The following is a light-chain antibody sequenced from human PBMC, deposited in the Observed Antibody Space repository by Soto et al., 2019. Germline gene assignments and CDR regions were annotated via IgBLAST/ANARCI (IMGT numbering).Light chain of an antibody. J-gene: IGLJ2*01. Sequence: QSALTQPASVSGSPGQSITIYCTGTSSDVGNYNFVSWYVQHPGKAPKLIIYEVTKWPSGVSNRFSGSKSGNTASLTISGLQAEDEADYYCCSYAGRSTLVFGGGTKLPVL. CDR2: EVT. CDR3: CSYAGRSTLV. V-gene: IGLV2-23*02. CDR1: SSDVGNYNF.